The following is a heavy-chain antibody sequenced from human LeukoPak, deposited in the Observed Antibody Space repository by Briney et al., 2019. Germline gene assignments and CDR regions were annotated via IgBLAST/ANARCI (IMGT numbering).Heavy chain of an antibody. V-gene: IGHV3-21*01. D-gene: IGHD3-22*01. CDR3: VRLRRNTDSSGYYYYYDY. J-gene: IGHJ4*02. Sequence: NPGGSLRLSCEASRFSLSIYSFNWVRQAPGQGLEWVSSINKGATHMYYADSMKGRFTVSRDDAKNSLYLQMNSLRAEDTAVYYCVRLRRNTDSSGYYYYYDYWGRGTLVTVSS. CDR1: RFSLSIYS. CDR2: INKGATHM.